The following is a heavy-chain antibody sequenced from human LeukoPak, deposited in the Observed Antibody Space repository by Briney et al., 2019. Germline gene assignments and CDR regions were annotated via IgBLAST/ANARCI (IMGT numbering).Heavy chain of an antibody. D-gene: IGHD1-26*01. CDR2: ISSNGGST. CDR3: ARRGSYYGDSMDY. Sequence: GXLRLSCAASGFTFSSYAMHWVRQAPGKGLEYVSAISSNGGSTYYANSMKGRFTISRDNSKNTLYLHMGSLRVEDMAVYYCARRGSYYGDSMDYWGQGTLVTVSS. CDR1: GFTFSSYA. V-gene: IGHV3-64*01. J-gene: IGHJ4*02.